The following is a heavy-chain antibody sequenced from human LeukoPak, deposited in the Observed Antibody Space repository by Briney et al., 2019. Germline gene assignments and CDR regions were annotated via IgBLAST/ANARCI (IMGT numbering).Heavy chain of an antibody. CDR2: INHSGST. Sequence: SETLSLTCAVYGGSFSDNYWSWIRQPPGKGLEWIGEINHSGSTNYSPSLRSRVTISVDTSKNQFSLNLRSVTAADTAVYYCASPTTVTTSAYRAFDIWGQGTMVTISA. J-gene: IGHJ3*02. CDR3: ASPTTVTTSAYRAFDI. D-gene: IGHD4-17*01. CDR1: GGSFSDNY. V-gene: IGHV4-34*01.